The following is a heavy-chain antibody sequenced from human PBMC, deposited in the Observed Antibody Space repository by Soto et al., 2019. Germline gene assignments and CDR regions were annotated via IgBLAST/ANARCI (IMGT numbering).Heavy chain of an antibody. V-gene: IGHV3-23*01. D-gene: IGHD6-13*01. CDR2: ISGSGGST. J-gene: IGHJ4*02. CDR3: AKTSSSWWLVVRDFDY. CDR1: GFTFSSYA. Sequence: GGSLRLSCAASGFTFSSYAMSWVRQAPGKGLEWVSAISGSGGSTYYADSVKGRFTISRDNSKNTLYLQMNSLRAEDTAVYYCAKTSSSWWLVVRDFDYWGQGTLVTVSS.